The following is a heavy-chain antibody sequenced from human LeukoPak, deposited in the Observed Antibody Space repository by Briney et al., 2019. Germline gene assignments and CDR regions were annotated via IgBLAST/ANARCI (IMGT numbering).Heavy chain of an antibody. CDR2: MYYRGNT. D-gene: IGHD3-22*01. V-gene: IGHV4-59*08. J-gene: IGHJ5*02. CDR3: ARHLSSGYYFHWFDP. Sequence: SETLSLTCTVSGGSIRSYYWSWIRQPPGKGLEWIGYMYYRGNTNYNPSLKSRVTISVDTSKNQFSLKLSSVTAADTAVYYCARHLSSGYYFHWFDPWGQGTLVTVSS. CDR1: GGSIRSYY.